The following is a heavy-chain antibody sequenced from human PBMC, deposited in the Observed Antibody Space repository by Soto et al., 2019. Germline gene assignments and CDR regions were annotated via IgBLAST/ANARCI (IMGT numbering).Heavy chain of an antibody. CDR2: INHSGST. Sequence: SETLSLTCAVYGGSFSGYYWSWIRQPPGKGLEWIGEINHSGSTNYNPSLKSRVTISVDTSKNQFSLKLSSVTAADTAVYYCARGEKQMVMREGYYYYYGMDVWGQGTTVTVSS. CDR3: ARGEKQMVMREGYYYYYGMDV. J-gene: IGHJ6*02. CDR1: GGSFSGYY. D-gene: IGHD6-13*01. V-gene: IGHV4-34*01.